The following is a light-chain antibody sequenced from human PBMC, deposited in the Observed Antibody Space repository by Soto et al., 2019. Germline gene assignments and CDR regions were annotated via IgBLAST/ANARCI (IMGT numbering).Light chain of an antibody. J-gene: IGKJ4*01. CDR2: VAS. Sequence: DIHMTQSPPSLSASVGDRVTITCRASQGISNYLAWYQQKPGKVPKLLIYVASTLQSGVPSRFSGSGSGTDFTLTISSLQPEDVTTDYCRVYNEFPPPFGGGTKVDIK. V-gene: IGKV1-27*01. CDR1: QGISNY. CDR3: RVYNEFPPP.